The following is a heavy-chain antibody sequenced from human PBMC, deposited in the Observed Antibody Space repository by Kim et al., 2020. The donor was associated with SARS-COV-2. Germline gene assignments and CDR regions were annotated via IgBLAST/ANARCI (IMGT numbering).Heavy chain of an antibody. CDR3: ARDLESRESSGYSSSWRTDV. Sequence: ASVKVSCKASGYTFTSYAMNWVRQAPGQGLEWMGWINTNTGNPTYAQGFTGRFVFSLDTSVSTAYLQISSLKAEDTAVYYCARDLESRESSGYSSSWRTDVWGQGTTVTVSS. D-gene: IGHD6-13*01. J-gene: IGHJ6*02. CDR2: INTNTGNP. V-gene: IGHV7-4-1*02. CDR1: GYTFTSYA.